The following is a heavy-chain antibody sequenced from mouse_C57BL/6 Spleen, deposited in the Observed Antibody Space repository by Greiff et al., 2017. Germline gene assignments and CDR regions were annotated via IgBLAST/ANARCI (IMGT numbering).Heavy chain of an antibody. J-gene: IGHJ1*03. Sequence: VQLQQPGAELVKPGASVKLSCKASGYTFTSYWMHWVKQRPGQGLEWIGMIHPNSGSTNYNEKFKSKATLTVDKSSSPAYMQLSSRTSEDSAVYYCARLQRYFDVWGTGTTVTVSS. CDR3: ARLQRYFDV. CDR2: IHPNSGST. CDR1: GYTFTSYW. V-gene: IGHV1-64*01.